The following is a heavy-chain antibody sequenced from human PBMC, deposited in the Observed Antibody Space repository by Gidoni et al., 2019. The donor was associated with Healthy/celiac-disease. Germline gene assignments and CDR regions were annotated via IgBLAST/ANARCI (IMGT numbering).Heavy chain of an antibody. D-gene: IGHD2-15*01. CDR3: AKAYCSGGSCYSEGVLDY. J-gene: IGHJ4*02. Sequence: SSYGMHWVRQAPGKGLEWVAVISYDGSNKYYADSVKGRFTISRDNSKNTLYLQMNSLRAEDTAVYYCAKAYCSGGSCYSEGVLDYWGQGTLVTVSS. CDR2: ISYDGSNK. V-gene: IGHV3-30*18. CDR1: SSYG.